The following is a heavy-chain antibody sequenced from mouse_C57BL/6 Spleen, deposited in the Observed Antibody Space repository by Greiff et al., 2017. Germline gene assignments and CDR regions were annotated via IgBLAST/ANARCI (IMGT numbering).Heavy chain of an antibody. J-gene: IGHJ4*01. Sequence: QVQLQQPGAELVKPGASVKLSCKASGYTFTSYWMHWVKQRPGQGLEWIGMIHPNSGSTNYNEKFKSKATLTVDKSSSTAYMQLSSLTSEDSAVYYCARYYYGSNAMDYWGQGTSVTVSS. V-gene: IGHV1-64*01. CDR3: ARYYYGSNAMDY. CDR1: GYTFTSYW. D-gene: IGHD1-1*01. CDR2: IHPNSGST.